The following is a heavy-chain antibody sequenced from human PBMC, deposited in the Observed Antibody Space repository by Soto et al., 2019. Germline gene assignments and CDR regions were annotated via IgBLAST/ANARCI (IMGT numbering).Heavy chain of an antibody. V-gene: IGHV4-39*01. D-gene: IGHD3-9*01. J-gene: IGHJ6*02. CDR3: VRLALQFEVLTCYGRDYAMDV. CDR1: RASMSSSGFY. Sequence: QLQLQESGPGLVKPSETLSLTCTVSRASMSSSGFYWGWVRQPPGKGLEWFGSNDYSGTTYSNASFKSLVTISVDMSKNQFSLRLTAVTAADTVVYYCVRLALQFEVLTCYGRDYAMDVWGQGTTVIVSS. CDR2: NDYSGTT.